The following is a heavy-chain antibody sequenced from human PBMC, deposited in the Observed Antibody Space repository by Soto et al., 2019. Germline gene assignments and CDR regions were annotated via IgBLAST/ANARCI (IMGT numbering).Heavy chain of an antibody. CDR1: GGTFSSYA. Sequence: SVKVSCKASGGTFSSYAISWVRQAPGQGLEWMGGIIPIFGTANYAQKFQGRVTITADESTSTAYMELSSLRSEDTAVYYCARASYYYDSSGYYNYFDYWGQGTLVTVSS. CDR3: ARASYYYDSSGYYNYFDY. CDR2: IIPIFGTA. V-gene: IGHV1-69*13. J-gene: IGHJ4*02. D-gene: IGHD3-22*01.